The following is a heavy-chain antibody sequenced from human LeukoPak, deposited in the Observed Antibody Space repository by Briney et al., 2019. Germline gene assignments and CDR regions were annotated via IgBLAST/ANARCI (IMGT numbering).Heavy chain of an antibody. J-gene: IGHJ6*04. Sequence: PSETLSLTCAVYGGSFSGYYWSWIRQPPGKGLEWIGEINHSGSTNYNPSLKSRVTISVDTSKNQFSLKLSSVTAADTAVYYCARDRIAAAGTYYYYGMDVWGKGTTVTVSS. D-gene: IGHD6-13*01. CDR3: ARDRIAAAGTYYYYGMDV. V-gene: IGHV4-34*01. CDR1: GGSFSGYY. CDR2: INHSGST.